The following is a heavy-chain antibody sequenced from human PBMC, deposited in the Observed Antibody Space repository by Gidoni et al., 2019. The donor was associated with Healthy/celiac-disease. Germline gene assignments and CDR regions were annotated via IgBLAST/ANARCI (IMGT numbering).Heavy chain of an antibody. D-gene: IGHD2-2*01. V-gene: IGHV3-33*01. CDR1: GFTFSSYG. Sequence: QVQLVESGGGVVQPGRSLRLSCAASGFTFSSYGMHWVRQAPGKGLEWVGVIWYDGSNKYYADSVKGRFTISRDNSKNTLYLQMNSLRAEDTAVYYCARDSEDIVVVPAASSRGMDVWGQGTTVTVSS. J-gene: IGHJ6*02. CDR2: IWYDGSNK. CDR3: ARDSEDIVVVPAASSRGMDV.